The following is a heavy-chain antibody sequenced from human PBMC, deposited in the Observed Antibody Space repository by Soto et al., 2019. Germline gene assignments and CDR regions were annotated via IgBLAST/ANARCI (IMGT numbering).Heavy chain of an antibody. J-gene: IGHJ3*02. CDR1: GGTFSSYA. CDR3: ASAIQRGELSLNAFDI. D-gene: IGHD3-16*02. CDR2: IIPIFGTA. Sequence: ASVKVSCKASGGTFSSYAISWVRQAPGQGLEWMGGIIPIFGTANYAQKFQGRVTITADESTSTAYMELSSLRSEDTAVYYCASAIQRGELSLNAFDIWGQGTMVTVSS. V-gene: IGHV1-69*13.